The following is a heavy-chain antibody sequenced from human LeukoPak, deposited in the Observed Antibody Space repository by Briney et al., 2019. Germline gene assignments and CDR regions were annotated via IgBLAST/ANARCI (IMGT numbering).Heavy chain of an antibody. CDR1: GFTFSSYA. D-gene: IGHD6-19*01. CDR3: AKGAEQWLATPFDY. Sequence: GGSLRLSCAASGFTFSSYAMHWVRQAPGKGLEWVAVISYDGSNKYYADSVKGRFTISRDNSKNSLYLQMNSLRAEDTALYYCAKGAEQWLATPFDYWGQGTLVTVSS. CDR2: ISYDGSNK. V-gene: IGHV3-30-3*01. J-gene: IGHJ4*02.